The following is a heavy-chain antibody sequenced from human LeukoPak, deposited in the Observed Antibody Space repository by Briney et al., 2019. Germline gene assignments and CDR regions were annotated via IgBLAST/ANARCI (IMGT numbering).Heavy chain of an antibody. CDR3: ARHTSSWSSEEY. Sequence: GESLKISCKGSGYSFATYWIGWVRRMPRKGLEWMGIIYPGDSDTRYSPSIQGQVTISADKSISTAYLQWSSLKASDTAIYYCARHTSSWSSEEYWGQGTQVTVSS. J-gene: IGHJ4*02. CDR1: GYSFATYW. D-gene: IGHD6-13*01. V-gene: IGHV5-51*01. CDR2: IYPGDSDT.